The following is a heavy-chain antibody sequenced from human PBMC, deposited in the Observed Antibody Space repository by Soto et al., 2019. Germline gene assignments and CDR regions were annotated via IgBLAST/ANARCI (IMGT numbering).Heavy chain of an antibody. CDR2: ISAYNGNT. V-gene: IGHV1-18*01. D-gene: IGHD2-21*02. Sequence: QVQLVQSGAEVKKPGASVKVSCKASGYTFTSYGISWVRQAPGQGLEWMGWISAYNGNTNYAQKLQGRYTKTTDTSTSTAYMALGSLRSHDTAGYYYARGGDYCGGDCYHDYWGQGTLFTVSS. CDR3: ARGGDYCGGDCYHDY. CDR1: GYTFTSYG. J-gene: IGHJ4*02.